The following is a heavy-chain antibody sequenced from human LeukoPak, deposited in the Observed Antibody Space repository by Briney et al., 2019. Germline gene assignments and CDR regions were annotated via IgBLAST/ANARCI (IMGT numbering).Heavy chain of an antibody. J-gene: IGHJ3*02. CDR1: GYTFTSYD. Sequence: ASVKVSCKASGYTFTSYDINWVRQATGQGLEWMGWMNPNSGNTGYAQKFQGRVTMTRNTSISTAYMELSSLRSEDTAVYYCARADGAVAGNLDAFDIWGQGTMVTVSS. D-gene: IGHD6-19*01. CDR2: MNPNSGNT. CDR3: ARADGAVAGNLDAFDI. V-gene: IGHV1-8*01.